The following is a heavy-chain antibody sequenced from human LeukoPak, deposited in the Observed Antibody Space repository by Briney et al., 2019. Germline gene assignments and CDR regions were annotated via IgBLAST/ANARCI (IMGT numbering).Heavy chain of an antibody. CDR1: GYSFASFW. J-gene: IGHJ6*02. V-gene: IGHV5-51*01. D-gene: IGHD6-13*01. CDR2: IYPGDSDT. Sequence: GESLKISCKGSGYSFASFWIGWVRQMPGKGLEWMGIIYPGDSDTRYSPSFQGQVTISADKSISTTYVQWSSLKASDTAMYYCASIVVAAAGKGYYYCGMDVWGQGTTVTVSS. CDR3: ASIVVAAAGKGYYYCGMDV.